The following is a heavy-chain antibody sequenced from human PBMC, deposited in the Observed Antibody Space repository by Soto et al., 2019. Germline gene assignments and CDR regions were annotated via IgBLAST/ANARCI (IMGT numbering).Heavy chain of an antibody. Sequence: QLHLVESGGGVVRPGESLRLSCVDSGFSFRTYPMHWVRQAPGKGLEWVALISYDGSGGGYGESVRDRFTVSRDNSKNTLYLQLNSLRPEDTGVYYCATSSGYLNYFDYWGQGTLVTVSS. D-gene: IGHD6-19*01. V-gene: IGHV3-30-3*01. CDR1: GFSFRTYP. CDR2: ISYDGSGG. J-gene: IGHJ4*02. CDR3: ATSSGYLNYFDY.